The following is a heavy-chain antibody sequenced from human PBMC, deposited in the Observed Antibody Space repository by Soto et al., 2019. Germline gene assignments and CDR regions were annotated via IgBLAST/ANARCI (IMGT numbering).Heavy chain of an antibody. Sequence: GGSLRLSCAASGFTFSSYGMHWVRQAPGKGLEWVAVIWYDGSNKYYADSVKGRFTISRDNSKNTLYLQMNSLRAEDTAVYYCARDWASRDTIFGVVIPSYYYYGMDVWGQGTTVTVSS. CDR2: IWYDGSNK. V-gene: IGHV3-33*01. CDR3: ARDWASRDTIFGVVIPSYYYYGMDV. J-gene: IGHJ6*02. CDR1: GFTFSSYG. D-gene: IGHD3-3*01.